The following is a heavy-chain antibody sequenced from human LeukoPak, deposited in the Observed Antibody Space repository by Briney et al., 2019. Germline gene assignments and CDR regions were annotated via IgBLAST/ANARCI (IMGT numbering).Heavy chain of an antibody. CDR1: GGSISSGSYY. CDR3: ARELVVPAAIGWFDP. V-gene: IGHV4-61*02. Sequence: SQTLSRTCTVSGGSISSGSYYWSWIRQPAGKGLGWIGRIYTSGGTNYNPYLKSRVNISVDPSKNQFSLKLSSVTAADTAVYYCARELVVPAAIGWFDPWGQGTLVTVSS. CDR2: IYTSGGT. J-gene: IGHJ5*02. D-gene: IGHD2-2*02.